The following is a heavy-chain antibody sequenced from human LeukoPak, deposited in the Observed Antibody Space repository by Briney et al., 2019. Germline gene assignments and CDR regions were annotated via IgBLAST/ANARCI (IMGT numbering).Heavy chain of an antibody. Sequence: SVKVSCKATGGTFSSYAISWVRQAPGQGLEWMGRIIPIFGTANYAQKFQGRVTITTDESTSTAYMELSSLRSEDTAVYYCARERYCSSTSCLDYYYYMDVWGKGTTVTVSS. J-gene: IGHJ6*03. CDR2: IIPIFGTA. CDR3: ARERYCSSTSCLDYYYYMDV. D-gene: IGHD2-2*01. CDR1: GGTFSSYA. V-gene: IGHV1-69*05.